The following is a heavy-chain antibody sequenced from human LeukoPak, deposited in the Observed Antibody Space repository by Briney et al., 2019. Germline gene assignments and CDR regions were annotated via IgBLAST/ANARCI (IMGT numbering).Heavy chain of an antibody. Sequence: EPLSLLCNLCGGPHCSSNWFCRRVPRPRGKGLEWIGSIAESTRTSYNPALNCRVSMSVDTSKNQFSLRLPSVTAADTAVYYCARRTGDSNGRWFDAWGQGTLVTVSS. CDR1: GGPHCSSNWF. CDR3: ARRTGDSNGRWFDA. J-gene: IGHJ5*02. V-gene: IGHV4-39*01. D-gene: IGHD2-21*02. CDR2: IAESTRT.